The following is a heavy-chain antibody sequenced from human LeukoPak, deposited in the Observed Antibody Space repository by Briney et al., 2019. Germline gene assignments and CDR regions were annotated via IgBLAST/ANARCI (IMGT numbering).Heavy chain of an antibody. D-gene: IGHD3-10*01. CDR1: GGSISSYY. CDR3: ARLYSGTRPPDY. J-gene: IGHJ4*02. V-gene: IGHV4-59*01. Sequence: PSETLSLTCTVSGGSISSYYWSWIRQPPGKGLEWIGYIYYSGSTNYNPSLKSRVTISVDTSKNQFSLKLTSVTAADTAVYYCARLYSGTRPPDYWGQGTLVTVSS. CDR2: IYYSGST.